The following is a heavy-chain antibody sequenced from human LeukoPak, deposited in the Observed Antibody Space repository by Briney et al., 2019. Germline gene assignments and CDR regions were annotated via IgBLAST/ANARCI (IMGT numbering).Heavy chain of an antibody. CDR1: GFTFSSYS. J-gene: IGHJ3*02. CDR2: ISSSSSYI. Sequence: PGGSLRLSCAASGFTFSSYSMNWVRQAPGKGLEWVSSISSSSSYIYYADSVKGRFTISRDNAKNSLYLQMNSLRAEDTAVYYCARDVVPKTNDAFDIWGQGTMVTVSS. CDR3: ARDVVPKTNDAFDI. D-gene: IGHD2-15*01. V-gene: IGHV3-21*01.